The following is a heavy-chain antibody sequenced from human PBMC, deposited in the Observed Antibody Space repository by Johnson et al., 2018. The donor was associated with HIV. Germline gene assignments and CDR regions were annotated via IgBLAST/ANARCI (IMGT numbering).Heavy chain of an antibody. V-gene: IGHV3-66*01. CDR2: IFSAGDT. Sequence: EVQLVESGGGLVQPGGSLRLSCEASRITVGSNYMSWVRRAPGKGLEWVSVIFSAGDTYYADSVKGRFRNSRDNSKSTLYVQMNRLTVDDTAVYYCAREGVAFYDSSGSLAFDIWGQGTMVTVSS. CDR1: RITVGSNY. D-gene: IGHD3-22*01. CDR3: AREGVAFYDSSGSLAFDI. J-gene: IGHJ3*02.